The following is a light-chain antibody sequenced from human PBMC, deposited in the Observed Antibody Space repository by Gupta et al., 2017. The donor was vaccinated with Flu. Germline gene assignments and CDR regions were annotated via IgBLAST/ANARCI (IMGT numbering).Light chain of an antibody. Sequence: QSPSSVSASVGDRVTITCRASRDISTSLAWYQQKPGKAPRLLIYSASSLQTGVPSRFSGSGSKTDFTLSINNLQPEDFATYYCQQVNSFPLTFGGGTKVDIK. CDR3: QQVNSFPLT. J-gene: IGKJ4*01. V-gene: IGKV1D-12*01. CDR1: RDISTS. CDR2: SAS.